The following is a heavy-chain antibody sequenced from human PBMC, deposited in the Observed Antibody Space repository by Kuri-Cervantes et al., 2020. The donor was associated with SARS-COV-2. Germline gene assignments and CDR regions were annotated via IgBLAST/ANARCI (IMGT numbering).Heavy chain of an antibody. J-gene: IGHJ3*02. V-gene: IGHV1-18*01. Sequence: ASVKVSCKASGYTFTSYGISWVRQAPGQGLEWMGWISAYNGNTNYAQKFQGRVTMTRDTSISTAYMELSSLGSEDTAVYYCARDRRHYDFWSGYSHDAFDIWGQGTMVTVSS. CDR2: ISAYNGNT. CDR3: ARDRRHYDFWSGYSHDAFDI. CDR1: GYTFTSYG. D-gene: IGHD3-3*01.